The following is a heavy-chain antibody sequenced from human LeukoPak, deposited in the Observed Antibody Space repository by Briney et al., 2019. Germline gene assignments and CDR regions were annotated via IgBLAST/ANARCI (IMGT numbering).Heavy chain of an antibody. Sequence: PGGSLRLSCAVSGITLSNYGISWVRQAPGKGLEWVAGISDSGGSTNYAYSVKGRFTISRDNPKNTLYLQMNSLRAEDTAVYFCARRGVVIRDILVGFHKEAFYFDSWGQGALVTVSS. J-gene: IGHJ4*02. CDR3: ARRGVVIRDILVGFHKEAFYFDS. CDR2: ISDSGGST. D-gene: IGHD2-15*01. V-gene: IGHV3-23*01. CDR1: GITLSNYG.